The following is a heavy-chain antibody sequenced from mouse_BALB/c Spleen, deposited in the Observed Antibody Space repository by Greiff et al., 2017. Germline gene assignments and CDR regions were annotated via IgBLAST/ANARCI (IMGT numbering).Heavy chain of an antibody. D-gene: IGHD2-3*01. Sequence: QVQLQQSGPELVKPGASVKMSCKASGYTFTSYYIHWVKQRPGQGLEWIGWIYPGDGSTKYNEKFKGKTTLTADKSSITAYMLLSSLTSEDSAIYFCARHDGYYDYFDYWGQGTTLTVSS. V-gene: IGHV1S56*01. CDR3: ARHDGYYDYFDY. CDR1: GYTFTSYY. CDR2: IYPGDGST. J-gene: IGHJ2*01.